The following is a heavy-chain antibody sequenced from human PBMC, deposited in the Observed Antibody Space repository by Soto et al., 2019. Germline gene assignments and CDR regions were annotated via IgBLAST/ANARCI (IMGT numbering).Heavy chain of an antibody. D-gene: IGHD3-22*01. CDR1: GFTFSSYA. V-gene: IGHV3-23*01. CDR3: AKGRRFAWGYYADNNWFDP. Sequence: GGSLRLSCAASGFTFSSYAMSWVRQAPGKGLEWVSAISGSGGSTYYADSVKGRFTISRDNSKNTLYLQMNSLRAEDTAVYYCAKGRRFAWGYYADNNWFDPWGQGTLVTVSS. J-gene: IGHJ5*02. CDR2: ISGSGGST.